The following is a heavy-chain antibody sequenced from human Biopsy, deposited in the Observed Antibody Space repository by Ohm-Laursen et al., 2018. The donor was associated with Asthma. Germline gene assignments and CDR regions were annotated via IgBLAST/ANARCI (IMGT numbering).Heavy chain of an antibody. Sequence: SDTLSLTCTVSGGSMSSSSYYWGWIRQPPGKGLEWMGSISYTGSAYHNPSLKSRVTISVDTSKNHFSLKLSSVTAADTAVYYCARWGSFGFDYWGQGTLVTVSS. CDR3: ARWGSFGFDY. CDR1: GGSMSSSSYY. D-gene: IGHD7-27*01. J-gene: IGHJ4*02. CDR2: ISYTGSA. V-gene: IGHV4-39*02.